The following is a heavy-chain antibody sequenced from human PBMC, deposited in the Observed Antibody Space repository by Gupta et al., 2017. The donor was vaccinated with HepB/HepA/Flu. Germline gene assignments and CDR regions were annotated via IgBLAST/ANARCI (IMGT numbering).Heavy chain of an antibody. V-gene: IGHV3-7*01. Sequence: EVQLVESGGGLVQPGGSRRLSCAASGFPFSSYWMSWVRQAPGKGLEWVANIKQDGSEKYYVDSVKGRFTISRDNAKNSLYLQMNSLRAEDTAVYYCARDLLSLYMDVWGKGTTVTVSS. CDR1: GFPFSSYW. CDR2: IKQDGSEK. J-gene: IGHJ6*03. CDR3: ARDLLSLYMDV.